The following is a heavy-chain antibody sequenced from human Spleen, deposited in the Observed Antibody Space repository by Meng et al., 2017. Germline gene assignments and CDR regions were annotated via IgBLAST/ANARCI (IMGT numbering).Heavy chain of an antibody. CDR2: INHSGST. J-gene: IGHJ4*02. V-gene: IGHV4-34*01. Sequence: QVQLQQWCAGLLKPSETLSLTCAVYGGSFSGYYWSWIRQPPGKGLEWIGEINHSGSTNYNPSLKSRVTISVDTSKNQFSLKLSSVTAADTAVYYCARVSTNYSNRSSHFDYWGQGTLVTVSS. D-gene: IGHD4-11*01. CDR1: GGSFSGYY. CDR3: ARVSTNYSNRSSHFDY.